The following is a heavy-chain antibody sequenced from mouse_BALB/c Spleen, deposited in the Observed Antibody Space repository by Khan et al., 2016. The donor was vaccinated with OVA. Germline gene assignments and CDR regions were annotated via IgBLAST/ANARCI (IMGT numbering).Heavy chain of an antibody. V-gene: IGHV1-7*01. D-gene: IGHD1-1*01. J-gene: IGHJ3*01. Sequence: QIQLVQSGAELAKPGASVKMSCKASGYTFTSYWMHWVKQRPGQGLEWIGYINPSTGYTEYNQRFKDKATLTADKSSSTAYMQLSSLTSEESAVYYCANHESRSAWLTYWGQGTLVTVSA. CDR1: GYTFTSYW. CDR3: ANHESRSAWLTY. CDR2: INPSTGYT.